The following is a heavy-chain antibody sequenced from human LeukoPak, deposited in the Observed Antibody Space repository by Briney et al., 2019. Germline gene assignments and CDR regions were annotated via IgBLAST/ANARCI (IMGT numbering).Heavy chain of an antibody. CDR3: AREGSSSPDAFDI. V-gene: IGHV3-11*01. CDR2: ISSSGSTI. D-gene: IGHD6-13*01. Sequence: PGGTLRLSCAASGFTFSDYYMSWIRQAPGKGLEWVSYISSSGSTIYYADSVKGRFTISRDNAKNSLYLQMNSLRAEDTAVYYCAREGSSSPDAFDIWGQGTMVTVSS. J-gene: IGHJ3*02. CDR1: GFTFSDYY.